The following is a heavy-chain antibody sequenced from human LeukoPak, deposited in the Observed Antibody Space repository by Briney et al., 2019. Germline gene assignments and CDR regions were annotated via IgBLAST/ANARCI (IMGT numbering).Heavy chain of an antibody. Sequence: SETLSLTCTVSGYSISSGYYWGWIRPPPGKGLEWIGSIYHSGSTYYNPSLKSRVTISVDTSKNQFSLKLSSVTAADTAVYYCARDGVGVTTNLVYYYMDVWGKGTTVTVSS. D-gene: IGHD4-17*01. CDR3: ARDGVGVTTNLVYYYMDV. J-gene: IGHJ6*03. CDR2: IYHSGST. CDR1: GYSISSGYY. V-gene: IGHV4-38-2*02.